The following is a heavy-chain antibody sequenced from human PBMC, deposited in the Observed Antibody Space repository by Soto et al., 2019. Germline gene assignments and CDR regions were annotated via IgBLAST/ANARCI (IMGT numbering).Heavy chain of an antibody. D-gene: IGHD2-15*01. Sequence: GGSLRLSCAASGFTVSSKHMSWVRQAPGKGLEWLSLIYSGGSTYYADSVKGRFTISRDNSKNTLYLQMNSLRVEDTAVYYCATGWPGGFDYWGQGTLVTVSS. V-gene: IGHV3-53*01. CDR1: GFTVSSKH. CDR3: ATGWPGGFDY. J-gene: IGHJ4*02. CDR2: IYSGGST.